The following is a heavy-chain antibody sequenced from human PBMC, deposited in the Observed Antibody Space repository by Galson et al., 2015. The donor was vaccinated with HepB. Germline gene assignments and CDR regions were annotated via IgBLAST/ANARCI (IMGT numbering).Heavy chain of an antibody. J-gene: IGHJ4*02. Sequence: PALVKPTQTLTLTCTVSGFSLSNARMGVSWIRQPPGKALEWLAHIFSNDEKSYSTSLKSRLTISKDTSKSQVVLTMTNMDPVDTATYYCARIQEIGDDLMSSSSPTYYFDYWGQGTLVTVSS. V-gene: IGHV2-26*01. CDR3: ARIQEIGDDLMSSSSPTYYFDY. CDR2: IFSNDEK. CDR1: GFSLSNARMG. D-gene: IGHD6-13*01.